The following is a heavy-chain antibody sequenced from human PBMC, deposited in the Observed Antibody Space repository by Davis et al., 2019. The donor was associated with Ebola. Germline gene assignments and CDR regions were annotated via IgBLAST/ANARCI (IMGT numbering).Heavy chain of an antibody. CDR3: ARVPYYDFWSGYCFDY. D-gene: IGHD3-3*01. CDR2: INAGNGNT. CDR1: GYTFTSYA. V-gene: IGHV1-3*01. J-gene: IGHJ4*02. Sequence: ASVKVSCKASGYTFTSYAMHWVRQAPGQRLEWMGWINAGNGNTKYSQKFQGRVTITRDTSASTAYMELSSLRSEDTAAYYCARVPYYDFWSGYCFDYWGQGTLVTVSS.